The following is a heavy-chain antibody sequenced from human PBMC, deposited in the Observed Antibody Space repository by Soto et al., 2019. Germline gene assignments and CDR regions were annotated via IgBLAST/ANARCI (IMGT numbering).Heavy chain of an antibody. V-gene: IGHV1-69*13. D-gene: IGHD1-26*01. CDR2: IIPIFGTA. J-gene: IGHJ6*02. CDR1: GGTFSSYA. Sequence: SVKVSCKASGGTFSSYAISWVRQAPGQGLEWMGGIIPIFGTANYAQKFQGRVTITADESTSTAYMELSSLRSEDTAVYYCAFQXPKNSGSYSYYYYGMDVWGQGTTVTVSS. CDR3: AFQXPKNSGSYSYYYYGMDV.